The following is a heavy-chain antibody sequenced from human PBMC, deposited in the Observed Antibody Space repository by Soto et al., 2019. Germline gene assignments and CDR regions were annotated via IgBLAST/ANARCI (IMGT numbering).Heavy chain of an antibody. Sequence: SEPRSSSFTVSGGSISSSGSYWGWVREPRVKVLEWIVSFYYTGGTYITYYNPSLKSRVTISVDTYKRQFSLNLRSVTVADNSVHYCTTPRKGHSDFLVAYYALDYWTHGTLLRVSS. CDR3: TTPRKGHSDFLVAYYALDY. CDR2: FYYTGGT. J-gene: IGHJ4*01. D-gene: IGHD3-3*01. CDR1: GGSISSSGSY. V-gene: IGHV4-39*01.